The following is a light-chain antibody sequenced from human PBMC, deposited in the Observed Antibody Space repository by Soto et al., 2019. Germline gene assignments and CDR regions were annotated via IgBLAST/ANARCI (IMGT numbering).Light chain of an antibody. CDR3: QQCKTAPFT. CDR1: QDISNF. J-gene: IGKJ4*01. CDR2: AAS. Sequence: DIQIIQSPSSLSAFVGDRVTITCRASQDISNFLAWYQQKPGKVPKLLIYAASTLPSGVPSRFSGSGSGTDFTLTISSLQPEDVATYYCQQCKTAPFTFGGGTKVDIK. V-gene: IGKV1-27*01.